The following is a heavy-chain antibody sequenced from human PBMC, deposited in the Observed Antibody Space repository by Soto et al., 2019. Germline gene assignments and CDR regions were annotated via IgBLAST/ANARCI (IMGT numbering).Heavy chain of an antibody. J-gene: IGHJ6*02. Sequence: ASVKVSCKASGYTFTSYGISWVRQAPGQGLEWMGWISAYNGNTNYAQKLQGRVTMTTDTSTSTAYMELRSLRSDDTAVYYCARERGGPRICYYYGMDVWGQGTTVTVSS. CDR3: ARERGGPRICYYYGMDV. V-gene: IGHV1-18*01. CDR2: ISAYNGNT. CDR1: GYTFTSYG. D-gene: IGHD2-15*01.